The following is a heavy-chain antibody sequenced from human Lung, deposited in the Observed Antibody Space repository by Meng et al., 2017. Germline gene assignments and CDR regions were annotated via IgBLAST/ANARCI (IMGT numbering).Heavy chain of an antibody. J-gene: IGHJ6*02. CDR2: IKEDGSEK. Sequence: GESLKISCAASGFTFSSYWMSWVRQAPGKGLEWVANIKEDGSEKYYVDSVKGRFTISRDNAKNSLYLQMNSLRAEDTAVYYCAREGVLQLWFTFYYYGMDVWGQGTMVTVSS. CDR1: GFTFSSYW. D-gene: IGHD5-18*01. V-gene: IGHV3-7*01. CDR3: AREGVLQLWFTFYYYGMDV.